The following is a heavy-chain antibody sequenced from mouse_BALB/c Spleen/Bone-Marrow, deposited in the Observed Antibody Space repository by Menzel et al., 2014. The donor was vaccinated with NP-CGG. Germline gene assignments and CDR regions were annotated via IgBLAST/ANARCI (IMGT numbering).Heavy chain of an antibody. Sequence: VKLVESGAELAEPGASVKMSCKASGYTFTSYWMHWVKQRPGQGLEWIGYINPSTGYTDYNQKFNDKATLTADKPSSTAYMQLSSLTSMDSPVYYCARGNPLYAMDYWGQETSVTVSS. V-gene: IGHV1-7*01. CDR2: INPSTGYT. CDR3: ARGNPLYAMDY. D-gene: IGHD2-1*01. CDR1: GYTFTSYW. J-gene: IGHJ4*01.